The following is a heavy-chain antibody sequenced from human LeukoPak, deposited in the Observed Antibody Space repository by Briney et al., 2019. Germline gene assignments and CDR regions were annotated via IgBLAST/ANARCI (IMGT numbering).Heavy chain of an antibody. D-gene: IGHD3-22*01. CDR1: GGSFSGYY. Sequence: TSETLSLTCAAYGGSFSGYYWSWIRQPPGKGLEWIGEINHSGSTKFNPSLKSRVTISVDTSNNRFSLKLSSVTAADTAVYYCARESPGYYDSSDAFDIWGQGTMVTVSS. CDR3: ARESPGYYDSSDAFDI. CDR2: INHSGST. V-gene: IGHV4-34*01. J-gene: IGHJ3*02.